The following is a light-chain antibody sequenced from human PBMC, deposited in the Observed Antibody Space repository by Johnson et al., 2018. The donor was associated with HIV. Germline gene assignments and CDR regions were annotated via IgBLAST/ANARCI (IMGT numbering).Light chain of an antibody. CDR3: GTWHNSLSTGGV. V-gene: IGLV1-51*02. Sequence: QSVLTQSPSVSAAPGQKVTISCSGSNSDIGNNYVSWYQQLPGTAPKLLIYENNKRPSGIPDRFSGSKSGTSATLGIAGLQTGDEADYYCGTWHNSLSTGGVFGTGTKVTVL. CDR1: NSDIGNNY. J-gene: IGLJ1*01. CDR2: ENN.